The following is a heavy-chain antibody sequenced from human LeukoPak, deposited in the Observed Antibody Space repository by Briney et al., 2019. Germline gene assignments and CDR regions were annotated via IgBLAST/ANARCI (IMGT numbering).Heavy chain of an antibody. V-gene: IGHV1-18*04. Sequence: ASVKLSCKASGYTFTSYGISWVRQAPGQGLEWMGWISAYNDDTNSAQNLQGRVTMTTDKSTSTAYMELRSLRSDDTAVYYCARLFSMIGYYFDYWGQGTLVTVSS. D-gene: IGHD3-22*01. CDR1: GYTFTSYG. CDR3: ARLFSMIGYYFDY. J-gene: IGHJ4*02. CDR2: ISAYNDDT.